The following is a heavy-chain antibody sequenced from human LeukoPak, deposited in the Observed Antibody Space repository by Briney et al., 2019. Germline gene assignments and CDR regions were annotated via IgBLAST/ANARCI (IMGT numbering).Heavy chain of an antibody. V-gene: IGHV3-30*04. J-gene: IGHJ4*02. CDR3: ASGGYVWGSNRYSYFDY. D-gene: IGHD3-16*02. Sequence: GGSLRLSCAASGFTSSSYAMHWVRQAPGKGLEWVAVRAFDGNNKYFADSVKGRFTISRDNSKNTLYLPMNSLRAEDTAVYYCASGGYVWGSNRYSYFDYWGQGTLVTVSS. CDR1: GFTSSSYA. CDR2: RAFDGNNK.